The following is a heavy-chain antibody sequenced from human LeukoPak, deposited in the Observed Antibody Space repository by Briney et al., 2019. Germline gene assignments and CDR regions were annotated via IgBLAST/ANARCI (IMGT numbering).Heavy chain of an antibody. V-gene: IGHV4-59*01. Sequence: KPSETLSLTCTVSGGSISSYYWSWIRQPPGKGREWIGYIYYSGSTDYNPSLKSRVTISVDTSKNQFSLKLSSVTAADTAVYYCAAAAGYYFDYWGQGTLVTVSS. CDR1: GGSISSYY. CDR2: IYYSGST. CDR3: AAAAGYYFDY. J-gene: IGHJ4*02. D-gene: IGHD6-13*01.